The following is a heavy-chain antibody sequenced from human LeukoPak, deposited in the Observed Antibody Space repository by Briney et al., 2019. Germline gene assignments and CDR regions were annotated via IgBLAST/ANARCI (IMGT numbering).Heavy chain of an antibody. CDR2: INHSGST. D-gene: IGHD3-9*01. CDR1: GGSFSGYY. J-gene: IGHJ6*03. CDR3: ARGRKNILTGYYHYYYMDV. Sequence: PSGTLSLTCAVYGGSFSGYYWSWIRQPPGKGLEWIGEINHSGSTNYNPSLKSRVTISVDTPKNQFSLKLSSVTAADTAVYYCARGRKNILTGYYHYYYMDVWGKGTTVTVSS. V-gene: IGHV4-34*01.